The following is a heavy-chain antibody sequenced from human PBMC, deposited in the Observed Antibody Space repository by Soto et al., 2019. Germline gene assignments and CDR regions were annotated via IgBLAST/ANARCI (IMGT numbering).Heavy chain of an antibody. J-gene: IGHJ6*02. CDR2: IYPGDSDT. CDR3: ASRIDSNRYYYGMDV. V-gene: IGHV5-51*01. D-gene: IGHD4-4*01. Sequence: RGESLKISCKGSGYSFTSYWIGWVRQMPGKGLEWMGIIYPGDSDTRYSPSFQGQVTISADKSISTAYLQWSSLKASDTAMYYCASRIDSNRYYYGMDVWGQGTTVTVSS. CDR1: GYSFTSYW.